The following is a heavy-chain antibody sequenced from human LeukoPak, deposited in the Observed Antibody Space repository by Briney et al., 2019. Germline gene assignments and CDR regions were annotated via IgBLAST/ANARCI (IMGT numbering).Heavy chain of an antibody. CDR3: ARTQKITMVRGVIGFDY. D-gene: IGHD3-10*01. CDR2: IYPGDSDT. CDR1: GYSFTSYW. Sequence: GESLKISCKGSGYSFTSYWIGWVRQMPGKGLEWMGIIYPGDSDTRYSPSFQGQVTISADKSISTAYLQWSSLKASDTAMYYCARTQKITMVRGVIGFDYWGQGTLVTVSP. V-gene: IGHV5-51*01. J-gene: IGHJ4*02.